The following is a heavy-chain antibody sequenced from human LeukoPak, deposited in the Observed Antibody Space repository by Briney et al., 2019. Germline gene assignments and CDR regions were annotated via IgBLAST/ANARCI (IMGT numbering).Heavy chain of an antibody. Sequence: SQTLSLTCTVSGGSISSGGYYWSWIRQPPGKGLEWIGYIYHSGSTYYNPSLKSRVTISVDRSKNQFSLKLNSVTAADTAVYYCARGRPPLLWFGEPPFDYWGQGTLVTVSS. D-gene: IGHD3-10*01. V-gene: IGHV4-30-2*01. CDR1: GGSISSGGYY. J-gene: IGHJ4*02. CDR3: ARGRPPLLWFGEPPFDY. CDR2: IYHSGST.